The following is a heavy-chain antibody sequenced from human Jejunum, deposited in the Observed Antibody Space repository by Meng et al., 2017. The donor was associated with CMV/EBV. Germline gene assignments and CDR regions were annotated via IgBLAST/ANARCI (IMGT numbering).Heavy chain of an antibody. CDR3: AREGGDGPYFDY. Sequence: AASGFTISRYWVSWVRQAPGKGLEWVANIKQDGSERWYVDSVKGRFTISRDNAKNSLYLEMSTLRVEDTAVYYCAREGGDGPYFDYWGQGTLVTVSS. CDR1: GFTISRYW. CDR2: IKQDGSER. D-gene: IGHD2-21*01. J-gene: IGHJ4*02. V-gene: IGHV3-7*01.